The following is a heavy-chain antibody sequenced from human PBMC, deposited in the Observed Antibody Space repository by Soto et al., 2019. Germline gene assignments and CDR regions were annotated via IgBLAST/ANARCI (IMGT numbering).Heavy chain of an antibody. Sequence: ASVKVSCKASGYTFTSYGISWVRQAPGQGLEWMGWISAYNGNTNYAQKLQGRVTMTTDTSTSTAYMELRSLRSDDTAVYYCARLFYDILPGSQRRGVFDFWAKGTMVTVSS. D-gene: IGHD3-9*01. CDR2: ISAYNGNT. CDR3: ARLFYDILPGSQRRGVFDF. V-gene: IGHV1-18*01. CDR1: GYTFTSYG. J-gene: IGHJ3*01.